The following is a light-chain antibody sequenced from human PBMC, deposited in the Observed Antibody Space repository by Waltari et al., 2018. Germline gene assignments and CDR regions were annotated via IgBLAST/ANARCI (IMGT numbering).Light chain of an antibody. CDR3: QQYDELSVT. Sequence: EVVLTHSPATLSLSPAERATLSCRASQSVPSRNLAWYQLKPGQAPRHLIYAATTRATGIPDRFSGSGSGTDFTLTISRLEPEDFAVYYCQQYDELSVTFGGGTKVDIK. J-gene: IGKJ4*01. CDR1: QSVPSRN. V-gene: IGKV3-20*01. CDR2: AAT.